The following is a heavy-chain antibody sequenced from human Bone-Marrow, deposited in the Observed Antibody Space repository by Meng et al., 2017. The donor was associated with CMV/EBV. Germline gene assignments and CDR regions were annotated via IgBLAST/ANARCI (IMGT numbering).Heavy chain of an antibody. CDR2: IYYSGST. CDR3: ARDPLGFGVDAVDI. Sequence: SETLSLTCTVSGGSISSGGYYWSWIRQHPGKGLEWIGYIYYSGSTYYNPSLKSRVTISVDTSKNQFSLKLSSVTAADTAVYYCARDPLGFGVDAVDIWGQGPMVTVSS. CDR1: GGSISSGGYY. J-gene: IGHJ3*02. V-gene: IGHV4-31*03. D-gene: IGHD3-10*01.